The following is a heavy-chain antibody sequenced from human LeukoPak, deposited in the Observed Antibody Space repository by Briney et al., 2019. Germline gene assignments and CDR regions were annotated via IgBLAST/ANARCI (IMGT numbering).Heavy chain of an antibody. CDR1: GFAFNSYA. J-gene: IGHJ4*02. V-gene: IGHV3-23*01. CDR2: ISGDTGTT. Sequence: PRGSLRLSCAASGFAFNSYAMTWVRQAPGKGLEWVSTISGDTGTTYFADSVKGRFTISRDNSKNTLYLQMNSLRAEDTAVYYCAKVGSSTWYMYYFDYWGQGALVTVSS. D-gene: IGHD6-13*01. CDR3: AKVGSSTWYMYYFDY.